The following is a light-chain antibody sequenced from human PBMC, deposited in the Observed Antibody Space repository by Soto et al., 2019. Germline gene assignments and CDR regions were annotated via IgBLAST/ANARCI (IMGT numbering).Light chain of an antibody. CDR1: SSNIGTSC. CDR2: TTN. J-gene: IGLJ1*01. V-gene: IGLV1-44*01. Sequence: QSVLTQPHSASGTPGQRVTISCSGSSSNIGTSCVHWFQQLPGTAPKLLISTTNQRPSGGPQRCSGSKSGTSASLAMSGLQSEDEADYYWAAWHDSLNGHVFGTGTKVXVL. CDR3: AAWHDSLNGHV.